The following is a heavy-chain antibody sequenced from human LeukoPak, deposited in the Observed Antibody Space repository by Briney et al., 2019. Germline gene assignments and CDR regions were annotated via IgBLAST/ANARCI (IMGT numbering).Heavy chain of an antibody. CDR1: GYTFFSHD. J-gene: IGHJ3*02. CDR3: ARDTSGQTRADDAFDI. Sequence: ASVKVSCKASGYTFFSHDINWVRQATGQGLEWMGWMNPKSGNTGYAQKFQARITISRDTSRNTAYMELNSLISEDTAVHFCARDTSGQTRADDAFDIWGQGTMVTVSS. CDR2: MNPKSGNT. V-gene: IGHV1-8*03. D-gene: IGHD6-19*01.